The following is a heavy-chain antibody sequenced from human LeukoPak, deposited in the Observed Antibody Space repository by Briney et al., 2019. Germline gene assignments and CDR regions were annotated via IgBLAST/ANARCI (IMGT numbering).Heavy chain of an antibody. CDR3: ARVSYSNYGGHFDY. J-gene: IGHJ4*02. CDR2: IYYSGST. V-gene: IGHV4-39*07. D-gene: IGHD4-11*01. CDR1: GGSISSSSYY. Sequence: SETLSLTCTVSGGSISSSSYYWGWIRQPPGKGLEWIGSIYYSGSTYYNPSLKSRVTISVDTSKNQFSLKLSSVTAADTAVYYCARVSYSNYGGHFDYWGQGTLVTVSS.